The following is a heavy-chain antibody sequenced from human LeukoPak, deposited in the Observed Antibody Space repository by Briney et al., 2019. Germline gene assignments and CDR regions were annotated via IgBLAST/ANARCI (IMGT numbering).Heavy chain of an antibody. V-gene: IGHV1-69*13. CDR3: ARVVAAAATLDYYYGMDV. J-gene: IGHJ6*02. CDR1: GGTFSSYA. CDR2: IIPIFGTA. Sequence: ASVKVSCMASGGTFSSYAISWVRQAPGQGLEWMGGIIPIFGTANYAQKFQGRVTITADESTSTAYMELSSLRSEDTAVYYCARVVAAAATLDYYYGMDVWGQGTTATVSS. D-gene: IGHD6-13*01.